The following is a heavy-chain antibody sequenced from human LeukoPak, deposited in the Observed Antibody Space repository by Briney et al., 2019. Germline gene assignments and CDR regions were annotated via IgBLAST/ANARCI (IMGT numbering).Heavy chain of an antibody. CDR2: INHSGST. CDR3: ARGLDYDSSGYYSSGWFDP. V-gene: IGHV4-34*01. CDR1: GGSFSGYY. J-gene: IGHJ5*02. Sequence: SETLSLTCAVYGGSFSGYYWSWIRQPPGKGLEWIGEINHSGSTNYNPSLKSRVTISVDMSKNQFSLKLSSVTAADTAVYYCARGLDYDSSGYYSSGWFDPWGQGTLVTVSS. D-gene: IGHD3-22*01.